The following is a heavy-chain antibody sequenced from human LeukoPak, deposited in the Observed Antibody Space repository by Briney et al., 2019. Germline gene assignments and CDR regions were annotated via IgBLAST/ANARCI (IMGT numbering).Heavy chain of an antibody. Sequence: GGSLRLSCAASGFTFSSYGMSWVRQAPGKGLEWVSAISGSGGSTYYADSVKGRFTISRDNSKNTLYLQMNSLRAEDTAVYYCAKDYDILNGPLSWFDPWGQGTLVTVSS. V-gene: IGHV3-23*01. CDR1: GFTFSSYG. CDR2: ISGSGGST. CDR3: AKDYDILNGPLSWFDP. D-gene: IGHD3-9*01. J-gene: IGHJ5*02.